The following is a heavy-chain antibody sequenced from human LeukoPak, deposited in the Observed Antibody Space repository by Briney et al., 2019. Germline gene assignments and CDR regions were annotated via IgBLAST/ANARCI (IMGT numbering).Heavy chain of an antibody. J-gene: IGHJ4*02. CDR1: RYTFTGYY. D-gene: IGHD3-3*01. Sequence: ASVKVSCKASRYTFTGYYMHWVRQAPGQGLEWMGWINPNSGGTNYAQKFQGRVTMTRDTSISTAYMELSRLRSDDTAVYYCARACWSGYYHDYWGQGTLVTVSS. V-gene: IGHV1-2*02. CDR2: INPNSGGT. CDR3: ARACWSGYYHDY.